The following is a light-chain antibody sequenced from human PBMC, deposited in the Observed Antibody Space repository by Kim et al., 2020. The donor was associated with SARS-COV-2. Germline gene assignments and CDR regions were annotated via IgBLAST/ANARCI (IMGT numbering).Light chain of an antibody. CDR2: GKN. Sequence: ALGQTVRITCQGDSLRSYYASWYQQKPGLAPVLVIYGKNNRPSGIPDRFSGSSSGNTASLTITGAQAEDEADYYCDSRDSSGNHVVFGGGTQLTGL. V-gene: IGLV3-19*01. CDR1: SLRSYY. CDR3: DSRDSSGNHVV. J-gene: IGLJ2*01.